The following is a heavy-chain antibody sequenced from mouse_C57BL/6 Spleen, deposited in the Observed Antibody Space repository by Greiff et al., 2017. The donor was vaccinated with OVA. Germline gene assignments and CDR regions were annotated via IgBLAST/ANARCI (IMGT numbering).Heavy chain of an antibody. V-gene: IGHV14-2*01. CDR1: GFNIKDYY. Sequence: VQLQQSGAELVKPGASVKLSCTASGFNIKDYYMHWVKQRTEQGLEWIGRIDPEDGETKYAQKFQGKATITADTSSNTAYLQLSSLTSEDTAVYYCARGSSGVYYAMDYWGQGTSVTVSS. D-gene: IGHD3-2*02. J-gene: IGHJ4*01. CDR2: IDPEDGET. CDR3: ARGSSGVYYAMDY.